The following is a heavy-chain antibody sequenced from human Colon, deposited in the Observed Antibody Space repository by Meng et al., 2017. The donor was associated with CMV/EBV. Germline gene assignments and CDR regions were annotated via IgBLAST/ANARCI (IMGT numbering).Heavy chain of an antibody. CDR1: GYTFSDYY. CDR2: INPNTDGT. J-gene: IGHJ6*02. D-gene: IGHD2-21*02. V-gene: IGHV1-2*02. CDR3: ARTVVPTAIDYYYYYGLDV. Sequence: GESLKISCKASGYTFSDYYMHWVRQAPGQGLEWMGWINPNTDGTNFAQQFRGRLTMTRDTSINTAYMELISLRSDDTAVYYCARTVVPTAIDYYYYYGLDVWGQGTSVTVSS.